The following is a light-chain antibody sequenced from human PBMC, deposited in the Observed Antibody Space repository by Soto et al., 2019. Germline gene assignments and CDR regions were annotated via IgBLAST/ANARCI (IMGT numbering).Light chain of an antibody. Sequence: LLTQSPGTLSLSAGDSATLSCRASQTVRNNYLAWYQQKTGQAPRLLIYDASSRATGIPDRLSGGGSGTDLTLTISRLEPEDFAVYYCQQFSSYPLTCGGGTKVDIK. V-gene: IGKV3-20*01. CDR3: QQFSSYPLT. CDR1: QTVRNNY. CDR2: DAS. J-gene: IGKJ4*01.